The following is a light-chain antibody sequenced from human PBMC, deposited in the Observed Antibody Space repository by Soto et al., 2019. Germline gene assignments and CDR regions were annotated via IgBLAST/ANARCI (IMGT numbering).Light chain of an antibody. V-gene: IGLV2-11*01. CDR3: CSYAGTYTFV. CDR2: DVT. J-gene: IGLJ1*01. CDR1: SSDVGGYNY. Sequence: QLVLTQPRSVSGSPGQSVTISCTGTSSDVGGYNYVSWYQQLPGKAPKLMIFDVTKRPSGVPDRFSGSKSGNTASLTISGLQAEDEADYYCCSYAGTYTFVFAAGTKLTVL.